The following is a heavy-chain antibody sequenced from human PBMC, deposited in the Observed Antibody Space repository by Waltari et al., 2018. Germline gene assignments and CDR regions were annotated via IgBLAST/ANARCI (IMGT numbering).Heavy chain of an antibody. CDR2: ISGSGGST. J-gene: IGHJ4*02. V-gene: IGHV3-23*01. Sequence: EVQLLESGGGLVQPGGSLRLSCAASGFTFSSYAIRWVRQAPGKGLEEVSAISGSGGSTNYADSVKGRFTISRDNSKNTLYLQMNSLRAEDTAVYYCAKGAFSSSSGIPDYWGQGTLVTVSS. CDR1: GFTFSSYA. CDR3: AKGAFSSSSGIPDY. D-gene: IGHD6-6*01.